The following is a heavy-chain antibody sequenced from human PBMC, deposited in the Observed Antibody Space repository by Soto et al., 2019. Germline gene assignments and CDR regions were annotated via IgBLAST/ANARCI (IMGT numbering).Heavy chain of an antibody. CDR3: SRERDPFYDDRDNYPSSFAL. D-gene: IGHD2-2*01. CDR2: ISDSGTT. V-gene: IGHV4-31*03. J-gene: IGHJ5*02. CDR1: GDSITSGGFY. Sequence: TLSLTCTVSGDSITSGGFYWIWIRQSPGKGLEWIGYISDSGTTYYSPTLRSRMSISVDTSKNNFSLKLSSVTAADTAVYYCSRERDPFYDDRDNYPSSFALWGQR.